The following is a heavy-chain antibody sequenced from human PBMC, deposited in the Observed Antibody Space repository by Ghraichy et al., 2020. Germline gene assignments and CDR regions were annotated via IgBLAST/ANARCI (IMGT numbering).Heavy chain of an antibody. V-gene: IGHV3-23*01. D-gene: IGHD3-3*01. J-gene: IGHJ4*02. CDR2: ISGIGDKS. CDR1: GFPYSSYD. CDR3: TKDRIGVITD. Sequence: GGSLRLSCAASGFPYSSYDMSWVRQTPVKGLEWVSSISGIGDKSYYADAVKGRFTISREHSKNTLSLQMSSLRVEDTALYFCTKDRIGVITDWGQGTRVAVSS.